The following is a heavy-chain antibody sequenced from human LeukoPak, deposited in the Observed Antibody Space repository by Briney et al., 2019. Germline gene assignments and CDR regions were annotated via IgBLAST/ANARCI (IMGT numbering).Heavy chain of an antibody. Sequence: PSETLPLTCTVSGYSISSGYYWGCIRQPPGKWLEGIGSIYHRGNTYYNPSRTSRVTISVDTSKNQLSLKLSSVSAAETAVYYCAGGALTSPDYYDSSGYYVYAFDIWGQGTMVTVSS. J-gene: IGHJ3*02. CDR1: GYSISSGYY. V-gene: IGHV4-38-2*02. CDR3: AGGALTSPDYYDSSGYYVYAFDI. D-gene: IGHD3-22*01. CDR2: IYHRGNT.